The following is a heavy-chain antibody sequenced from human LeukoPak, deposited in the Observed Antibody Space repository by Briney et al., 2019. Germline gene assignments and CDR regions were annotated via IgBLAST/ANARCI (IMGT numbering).Heavy chain of an antibody. Sequence: ATVKVSCKASGYTFTSYDINWVRQATGQGLEWMGWMNPNSGSTGYAQKFQGRVTITRNTSISTAYMELSSLRSEDTAVYYCARGSATIGNWFDPWGQGTLVTVSS. CDR2: MNPNSGST. CDR3: ARGSATIGNWFDP. D-gene: IGHD1-26*01. CDR1: GYTFTSYD. J-gene: IGHJ5*02. V-gene: IGHV1-8*03.